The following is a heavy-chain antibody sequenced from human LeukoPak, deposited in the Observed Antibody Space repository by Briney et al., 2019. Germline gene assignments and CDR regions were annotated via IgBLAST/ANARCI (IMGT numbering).Heavy chain of an antibody. Sequence: GATVKISCQVSGYSFNDYYMHWVQQAPGKGLEWMGLVDPEDGETIYAEKFQGRVTITADTSTDTDYMELSSLRSEDTAVYYCATESRVLGAFDIWGQGTMVTVSS. J-gene: IGHJ3*02. CDR1: GYSFNDYY. CDR2: VDPEDGET. V-gene: IGHV1-69-2*01. CDR3: ATESRVLGAFDI.